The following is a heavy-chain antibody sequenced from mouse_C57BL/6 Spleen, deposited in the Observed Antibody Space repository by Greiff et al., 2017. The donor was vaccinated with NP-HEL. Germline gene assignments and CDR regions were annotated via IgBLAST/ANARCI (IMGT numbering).Heavy chain of an antibody. CDR2: IWSGGST. D-gene: IGHD2-5*01. V-gene: IGHV2-2*01. CDR1: GFSLTSYG. CDR3: ARNGDYSRFAY. Sequence: QVQLKESGPGLVQPSQSLSITCTVSGFSLTSYGVHWVRQSPGKGLEWLGVIWSGGSTDYNAAFISRLSISKDNSKSQVFFKMNSLQADDTAIYYCARNGDYSRFAYWGQGTLVTVSA. J-gene: IGHJ3*01.